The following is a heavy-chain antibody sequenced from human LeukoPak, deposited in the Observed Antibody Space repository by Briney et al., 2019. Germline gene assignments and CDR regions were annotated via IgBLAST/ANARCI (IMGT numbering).Heavy chain of an antibody. CDR1: GYTFTSYD. CDR2: MNPNSGNT. Sequence: EASVKVSCKASGYTFTSYDINWVRQATGQGLEWMGWMNPNSGNTGYAQKFQGRVTMTRNTSISTAYMELSSLRSEDTAVYYCARDGPYSSGWYGYYYYYMDVWGKGTTVTISS. J-gene: IGHJ6*03. V-gene: IGHV1-8*01. D-gene: IGHD6-19*01. CDR3: ARDGPYSSGWYGYYYYYMDV.